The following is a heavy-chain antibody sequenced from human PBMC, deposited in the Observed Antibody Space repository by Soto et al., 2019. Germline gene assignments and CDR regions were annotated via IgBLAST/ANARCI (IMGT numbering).Heavy chain of an antibody. D-gene: IGHD6-6*01. CDR3: ARHPYSSSPHFDY. V-gene: IGHV4-59*08. CDR1: GGSISSYY. J-gene: IGHJ4*02. Sequence: ASETLSLTCTVSGGSISSYYWSWIRQPPGKGLEWIGYIYYSGSTNYNPSLKSRVTISVDTSKNQFSLKLSSVTAADTAVYYCARHPYSSSPHFDYWGQGTLVTVSS. CDR2: IYYSGST.